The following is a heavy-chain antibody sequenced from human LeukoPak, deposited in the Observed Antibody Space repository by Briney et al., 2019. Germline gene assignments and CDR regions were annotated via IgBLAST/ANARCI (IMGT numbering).Heavy chain of an antibody. J-gene: IGHJ4*02. CDR3: ARAADEGGYYAY. CDR1: GYTFTGYY. CDR2: INPNSGGT. Sequence: ASVKVSCKASGYTFTGYYMHWVRQAPGQGLEWMGRINPNSGGTNYAQKFQGRVTMTRDTSISTAYMELSRLRSDDTAVYYCARAADEGGYYAYWGQGTLVTVSS. D-gene: IGHD3-22*01. V-gene: IGHV1-2*06.